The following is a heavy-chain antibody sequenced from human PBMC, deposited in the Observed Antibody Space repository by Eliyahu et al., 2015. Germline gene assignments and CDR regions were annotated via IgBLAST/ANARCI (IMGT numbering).Heavy chain of an antibody. Sequence: QVQLQESGPGLVKPSXTLXLTCTVSGGSIXSYYWSWIRQPPGKGLEWIGYIYYSGSTNHNPSLKSRVTISVDTSKNQFSLKLSSVTAADTAVYYCARVGHSGSSLLWYFDLWGRGTLVTVSS. V-gene: IGHV4-59*01. CDR2: IYYSGST. CDR1: GGSIXSYY. CDR3: ARVGHSGSSLLWYFDL. J-gene: IGHJ2*01. D-gene: IGHD1-26*01.